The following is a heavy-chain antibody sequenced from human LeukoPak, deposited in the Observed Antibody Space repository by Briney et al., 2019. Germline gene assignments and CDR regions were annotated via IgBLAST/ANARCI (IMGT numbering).Heavy chain of an antibody. J-gene: IGHJ1*01. Sequence: GGSLRLSCAASGFTFSSYAMSWVRQAPGKGLEWVSAISGSGGSTYYADSVKGRFTISRDNSKNTLYLQMNSLRAEDTAVYYCAKGEEVIVVVITYHEYFQHWGQGTLVTVSS. CDR1: GFTFSSYA. CDR2: ISGSGGST. CDR3: AKGEEVIVVVITYHEYFQH. V-gene: IGHV3-23*01. D-gene: IGHD3-22*01.